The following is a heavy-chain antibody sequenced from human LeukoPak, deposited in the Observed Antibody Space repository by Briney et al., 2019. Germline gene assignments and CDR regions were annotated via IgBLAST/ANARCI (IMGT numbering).Heavy chain of an antibody. Sequence: SETLSVTCTVSGGSISSSSYYWGWIRQPPGKGLEWIGSIYYSGSTYYNPSLKSRVTISVDTSKNQFSLKLSSVTAADTAVYYCARNPDIQHFDYWGQGTLVTVSS. CDR1: GGSISSSSYY. J-gene: IGHJ4*02. V-gene: IGHV4-39*01. CDR2: IYYSGST. CDR3: ARNPDIQHFDY. D-gene: IGHD3-9*01.